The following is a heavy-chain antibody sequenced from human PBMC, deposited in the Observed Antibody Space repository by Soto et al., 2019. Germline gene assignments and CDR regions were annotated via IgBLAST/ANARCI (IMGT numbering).Heavy chain of an antibody. CDR2: MYNTGST. V-gene: IGHV4-59*01. Sequence: SETLSHTCPFSGLNIIGYYWSWIRQPTGKGLEWIGYMYNTGSTVYNPSFKSRVTISVDTSKNQFSLKLNSVTAADTAVYYCARDLWGYCGTDCYPLDVWGQGTTVTVSS. CDR3: ARDLWGYCGTDCYPLDV. J-gene: IGHJ6*02. D-gene: IGHD2-21*02. CDR1: GLNIIGYY.